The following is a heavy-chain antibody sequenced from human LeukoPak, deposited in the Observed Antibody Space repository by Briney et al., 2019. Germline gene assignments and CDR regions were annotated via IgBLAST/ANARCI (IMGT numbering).Heavy chain of an antibody. CDR1: GGPSSSYY. CDR2: IYYSGST. J-gene: IGHJ4*02. Sequence: PSETLSLTCTVSGGPSSSYYWSWIRQPPGKGLEWIGSIYYSGSTYYNPSLKSRVTISVDTSKNQFSLKLSSVTAADTAVYYCARGARYGSGDYWGQGTLVTVSS. V-gene: IGHV4-39*01. D-gene: IGHD3-10*01. CDR3: ARGARYGSGDY.